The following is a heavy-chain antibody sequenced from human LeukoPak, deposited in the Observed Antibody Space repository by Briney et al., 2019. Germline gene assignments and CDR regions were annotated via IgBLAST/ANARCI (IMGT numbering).Heavy chain of an antibody. CDR3: ARDDDRPDNGLDY. Sequence: GRSLRLSCAASGFTFSNFGMHWVRQAPGKGLEWVAVISYDGKNEYYTDSVKGRFTISRDNSKNTLYLQMNSLRAEDTAVYYCARDDDRPDNGLDYWGQGTLVTVSS. V-gene: IGHV3-30*03. J-gene: IGHJ4*02. CDR2: ISYDGKNE. CDR1: GFTFSNFG. D-gene: IGHD3-22*01.